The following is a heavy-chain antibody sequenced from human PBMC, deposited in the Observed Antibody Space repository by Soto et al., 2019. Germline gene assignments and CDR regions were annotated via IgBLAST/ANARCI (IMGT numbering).Heavy chain of an antibody. CDR2: IYPGDSDT. V-gene: IGHV5-51*01. CDR1: GYSFTSYW. J-gene: IGHJ6*02. D-gene: IGHD3-10*01. CDR3: AGGGVRGVITRTRDYYGTDG. Sequence: GESLKISCKGSGYSFTSYWIGWVRQMPGKGLECMGIIYPGDSDTRYSPSFQGQVTISADKSISTAYLQWSSLKASDTAMYYCAGGGVRGVITRTRDYYGTDGWGQGTTVTIS.